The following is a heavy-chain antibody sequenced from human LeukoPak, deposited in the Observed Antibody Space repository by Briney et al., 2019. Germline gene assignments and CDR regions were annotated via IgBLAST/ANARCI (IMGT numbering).Heavy chain of an antibody. D-gene: IGHD2-8*02. CDR2: IYNSGST. Sequence: SETLSLTCKVSGDSISRSYWSWIRQPPGRGLEWLGYIYNSGSTNYNPSLKSRATISVDTSKSQLFLKLNSVTAADTAVYYCASTVRNALDIWGQGTVVTVPS. V-gene: IGHV4-59*01. CDR3: ASTVRNALDI. CDR1: GDSISRSY. J-gene: IGHJ3*02.